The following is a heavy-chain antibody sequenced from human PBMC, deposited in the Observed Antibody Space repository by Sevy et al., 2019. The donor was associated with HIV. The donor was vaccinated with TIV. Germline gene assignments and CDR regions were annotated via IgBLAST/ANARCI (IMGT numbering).Heavy chain of an antibody. V-gene: IGHV3-30*03. Sequence: GGSLRLSCAASGFTFSSYGMHWVRQAPGKGLEWVAVISYDGSNKYYADSVKGRFTISRDNSKNTLYLQMNSLRAEDTAGYYCAAEATLAYCGGDCYWRAFDIWGQGTMVTVSS. D-gene: IGHD2-21*01. CDR2: ISYDGSNK. J-gene: IGHJ3*02. CDR1: GFTFSSYG. CDR3: AAEATLAYCGGDCYWRAFDI.